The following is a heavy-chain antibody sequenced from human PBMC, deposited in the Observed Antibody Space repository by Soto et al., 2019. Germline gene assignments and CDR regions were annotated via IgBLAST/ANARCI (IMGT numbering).Heavy chain of an antibody. CDR3: SAFDTGDSTSF. V-gene: IGHV3-13*01. J-gene: IGHJ4*02. D-gene: IGHD2-2*01. CDR1: GLSFGSYD. CDR2: IGTTADT. Sequence: QPGGSLRLSCVSSGLSFGSYDFHWVRRVPGKGLEWVSGIGTTADTSYRDSVKGRFTISRENAKSSLYLQMNSLRAEDTAVYYCSAFDTGDSTSFWGQGTPVNVSS.